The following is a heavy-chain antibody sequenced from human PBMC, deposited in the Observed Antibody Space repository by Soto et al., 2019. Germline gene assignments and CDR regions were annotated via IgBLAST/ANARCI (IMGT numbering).Heavy chain of an antibody. CDR2: IYYSGST. Sequence: TSENLSLTCTVSGGSISSGGYYWSWIRQHPGKGLEWIGYIYYSGSTYYNPSLKSRVTISVDTSKNQFSLKLSSVTAADTSVYYCANDRTSWLYWGQGTLVTVSS. CDR3: ANDRTSWLY. V-gene: IGHV4-31*03. J-gene: IGHJ1*01. D-gene: IGHD6-13*01. CDR1: GGSISSGGYY.